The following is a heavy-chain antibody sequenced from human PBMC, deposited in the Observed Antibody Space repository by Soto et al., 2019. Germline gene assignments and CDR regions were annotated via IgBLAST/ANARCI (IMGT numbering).Heavy chain of an antibody. Sequence: SETLSLTCIVSGGSISGGNFYWSWIRQPPGKGLEWIGYIYYTGNTDYNSSLKSRIKISVDTSKNQFSLKLTSVTAADTAVYYCARGRRFTSSWFFFDSWGQGTLVTVSS. J-gene: IGHJ4*02. CDR3: ARGRRFTSSWFFFDS. CDR2: IYYTGNT. CDR1: GGSISGGNFY. V-gene: IGHV4-30-4*01. D-gene: IGHD6-13*01.